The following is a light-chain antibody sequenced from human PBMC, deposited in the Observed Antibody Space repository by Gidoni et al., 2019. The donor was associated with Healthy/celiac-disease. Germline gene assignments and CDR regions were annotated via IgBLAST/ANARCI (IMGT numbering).Light chain of an antibody. Sequence: SVLTQPPSASGTPGQRVTISCSGSSSNIGINYVYWYQQLPGTAPKLLIYRNNQRPSGVPDRFSGSKSGTSASLAISGLRSEDEADYYCAAWDDSLSGPVFGGGTKLTVL. CDR2: RNN. CDR1: SSNIGINY. CDR3: AAWDDSLSGPV. J-gene: IGLJ2*01. V-gene: IGLV1-47*01.